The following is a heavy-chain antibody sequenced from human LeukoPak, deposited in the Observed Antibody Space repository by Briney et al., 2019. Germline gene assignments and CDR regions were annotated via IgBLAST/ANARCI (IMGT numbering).Heavy chain of an antibody. V-gene: IGHV4-38-2*02. D-gene: IGHD2-15*01. CDR1: GYSISSGYY. J-gene: IGHJ5*02. CDR3: ASIVGGWFDP. CDR2: IYHSGST. Sequence: SETLSLTCTVSGYSISSGYYWGWIRQPPGQGLEWIGSIYHSGSTYYNPSLKSRVTISVDTSKNQFSLKLSSVTAADTAVYYCASIVGGWFDPWGQGTLVTVSS.